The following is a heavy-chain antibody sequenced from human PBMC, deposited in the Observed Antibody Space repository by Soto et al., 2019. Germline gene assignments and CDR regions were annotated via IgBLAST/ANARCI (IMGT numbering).Heavy chain of an antibody. CDR1: GGSVSGGSYQ. J-gene: IGHJ6*02. D-gene: IGHD5-12*01. CDR3: ARDNMATFDYHHYGMDV. V-gene: IGHV4-61*01. Sequence: QVQLQESGPGLAKPSETLSLTCSVSGGSVSGGSYQWTWIRQAPGKGLEWIGYVHFSGGTNYNPSLESRVPISIDTSRDQFSLKFTSLTAADTAVYFCARDNMATFDYHHYGMDVWGQGTTVTVSS. CDR2: VHFSGGT.